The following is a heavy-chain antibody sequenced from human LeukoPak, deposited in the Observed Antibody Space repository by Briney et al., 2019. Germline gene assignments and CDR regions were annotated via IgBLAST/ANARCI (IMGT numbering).Heavy chain of an antibody. V-gene: IGHV4-59*01. D-gene: IGHD6-13*01. CDR2: VYYSGTT. J-gene: IGHJ4*02. Sequence: PSETLSLTCSVSGDSISSSYWSWIRQPPGKGLEWIGYVYYSGTTNYNPSLKSRVTISVDTSKNQFSLKLSSVTAADTAVYYCARGVYIAAAQYGYWGQGTLVTVSS. CDR3: ARGVYIAAAQYGY. CDR1: GDSISSSY.